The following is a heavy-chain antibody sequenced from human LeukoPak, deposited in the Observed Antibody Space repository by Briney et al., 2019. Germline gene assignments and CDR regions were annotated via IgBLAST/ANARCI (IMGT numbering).Heavy chain of an antibody. CDR2: INHSGST. CDR3: AGMSSYDILTGYYRPYYFDY. V-gene: IGHV4-34*01. J-gene: IGHJ4*02. D-gene: IGHD3-9*01. Sequence: SETLSLTCAVYGGSFSGYYWSWIRQPPGKGLEWIGEINHSGSTNYKSSLKSRVTISVDTSKNQFSLKLNSVTAADTAVYYCAGMSSYDILTGYYRPYYFDYWGQGTLVTVSS. CDR1: GGSFSGYY.